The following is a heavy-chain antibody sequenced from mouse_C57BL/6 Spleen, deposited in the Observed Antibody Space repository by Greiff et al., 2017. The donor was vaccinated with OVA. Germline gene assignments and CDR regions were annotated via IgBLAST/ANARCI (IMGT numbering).Heavy chain of an antibody. CDR2: IWSGGST. D-gene: IGHD1-1*01. CDR3: AKRGDYYGSSFYAMDY. Sequence: QVQLKESGPGLVQPSQSLSITCTVSGFSLTSYGVHWVRQPPGKGLEWLGVIWSGGSTDYNAAFISRLSISKDNSKSQVFFKMNSLQADDTAIYYCAKRGDYYGSSFYAMDYWGQGTSVTVSS. CDR1: GFSLTSYG. V-gene: IGHV2-4*01. J-gene: IGHJ4*01.